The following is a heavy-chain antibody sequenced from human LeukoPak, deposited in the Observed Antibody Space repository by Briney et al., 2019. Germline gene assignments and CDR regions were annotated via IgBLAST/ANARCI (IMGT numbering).Heavy chain of an antibody. CDR3: VRSQRDFDY. V-gene: IGHV3-20*04. Sequence: PGGSLRLTCVASGFELHDYGMSWVRQRPGKGLEWVSNIDWSGRTFGYAESVAARFTVSRDNPKKSQFLDIKMLTDEDTAVYYCVRSQRDFDYWGQGTPVTVPS. J-gene: IGHJ4*02. CDR2: IDWSGRTF. CDR1: GFELHDYG.